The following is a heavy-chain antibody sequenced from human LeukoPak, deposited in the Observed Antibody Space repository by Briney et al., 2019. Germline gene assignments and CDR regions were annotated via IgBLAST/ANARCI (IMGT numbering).Heavy chain of an antibody. CDR1: GGSISSYY. D-gene: IGHD2-2*01. Sequence: PSETLSLTCTVSGGSISSYYWSWIRQPAGKGLEWIGRIHSSGSTIYNPSLKSRVAMSVDTSKNQFSLNLSSVTAADTAVYYCARDFYCSSTSCYSSYFDYWGQGTLVTVSS. CDR2: IHSSGST. V-gene: IGHV4-4*07. CDR3: ARDFYCSSTSCYSSYFDY. J-gene: IGHJ4*02.